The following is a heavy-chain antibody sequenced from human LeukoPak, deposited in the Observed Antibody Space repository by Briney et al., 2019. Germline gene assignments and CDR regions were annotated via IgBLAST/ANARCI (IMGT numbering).Heavy chain of an antibody. J-gene: IGHJ1*01. Sequence: GGSLRLSCAASGLTFDDYAMHWVRQAPGKGLEWVSLISGDGGSTYYADSVKGRFTISRDNSKNSLYLQMNSLRTEDTALYYCAKDGSSGWYQKYFQHWGQGTLITVSS. CDR3: AKDGSSGWYQKYFQH. CDR2: ISGDGGST. V-gene: IGHV3-43*02. D-gene: IGHD6-19*01. CDR1: GLTFDDYA.